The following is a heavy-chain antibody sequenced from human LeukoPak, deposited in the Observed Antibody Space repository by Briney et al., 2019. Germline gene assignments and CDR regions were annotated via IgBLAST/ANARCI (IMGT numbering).Heavy chain of an antibody. J-gene: IGHJ4*02. CDR2: IYYSGST. Sequence: PSETLSLTCTVSGGSIISSAYYWSWIRQPPGKGLEWIGYIYYSGSTYYNPSLKSRVTISLDTSKNQFSLKLSSVTAADTAVYYCARTSGSYVSYWGQGTLVTVSS. V-gene: IGHV4-30-4*08. CDR3: ARTSGSYVSY. CDR1: GGSIISSAYY. D-gene: IGHD1-26*01.